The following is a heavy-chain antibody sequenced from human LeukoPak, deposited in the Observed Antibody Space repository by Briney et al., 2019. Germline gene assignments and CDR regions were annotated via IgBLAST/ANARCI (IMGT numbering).Heavy chain of an antibody. V-gene: IGHV2-70*18. Sequence: TLSLTCTVSGGSIDSYYWSWIRQPPGKALEWLALIDWDDDKYYSTSLKTRLTISKDTSKNQVVLTMTNMDPVDTATYYCARTLRDGYNEYYFGYWGQGTLVTVSS. D-gene: IGHD5-24*01. CDR3: ARTLRDGYNEYYFGY. J-gene: IGHJ4*02. CDR2: IDWDDDK. CDR1: GGSIDSYY.